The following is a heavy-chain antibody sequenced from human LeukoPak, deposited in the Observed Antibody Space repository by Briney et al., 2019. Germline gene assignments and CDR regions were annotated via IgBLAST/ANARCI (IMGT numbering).Heavy chain of an antibody. CDR1: GGSFSGYY. CDR2: INHSGST. V-gene: IGHV4-34*01. CDR3: ARTSGVDYCSSTSCYYDY. J-gene: IGHJ4*02. Sequence: PSETLSLTCAVYGGSFSGYYWSWIRQPPGKGLEWIGEINHSGSTNYNPSLKSRVTISVDTSKNQSSLKLSSVTAADTAVYYCARTSGVDYCSSTSCYYDYWGQGTLVTVSS. D-gene: IGHD2-2*01.